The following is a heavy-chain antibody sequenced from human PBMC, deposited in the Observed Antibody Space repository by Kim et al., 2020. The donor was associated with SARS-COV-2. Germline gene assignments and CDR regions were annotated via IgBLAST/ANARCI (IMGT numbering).Heavy chain of an antibody. D-gene: IGHD5-18*01. CDR3: AKVGTYSYGAANSNFDY. V-gene: IGHV3-30*18. Sequence: GGSLRLSCAASGFTFSSYGMHWVRQAPGKGLEWVAVISYDGSNKYYADSVKGRFTISRDNSKNTLYLQMNSLRAEDTAVYYCAKVGTYSYGAANSNFDYWGQGTLVTVSS. CDR1: GFTFSSYG. J-gene: IGHJ4*02. CDR2: ISYDGSNK.